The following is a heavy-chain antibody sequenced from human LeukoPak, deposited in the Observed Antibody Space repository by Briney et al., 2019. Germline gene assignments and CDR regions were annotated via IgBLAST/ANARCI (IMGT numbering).Heavy chain of an antibody. J-gene: IGHJ6*02. D-gene: IGHD3-9*01. V-gene: IGHV3-7*01. CDR3: ARDSHFDWLLYPLPDYYGMDV. CDR1: GFTFSSYW. Sequence: GGSLRLSCAASGFTFSSYWMSWVRQALGKGLEWVANIKQDGSEKYYVDSVKGRFTISRDNAKNSLYLQMNSLRAEDTAVYYCARDSHFDWLLYPLPDYYGMDVWGQGTTVTVSS. CDR2: IKQDGSEK.